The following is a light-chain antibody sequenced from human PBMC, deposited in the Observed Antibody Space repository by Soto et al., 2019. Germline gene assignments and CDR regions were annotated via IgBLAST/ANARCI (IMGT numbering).Light chain of an antibody. CDR2: EVN. V-gene: IGLV2-8*01. CDR3: SSYAGSNTFVV. CDR1: SSDVGGDNS. J-gene: IGLJ2*01. Sequence: QSALTQPPSASGSPGQSVTISCTGSSSDVGGDNSVSWYRQHPGKAPKLIISEVNKRPSGVPVRFSGSKSGNTASLTVSGLQAEDEADYYCSSYAGSNTFVVFGGGTKLTVL.